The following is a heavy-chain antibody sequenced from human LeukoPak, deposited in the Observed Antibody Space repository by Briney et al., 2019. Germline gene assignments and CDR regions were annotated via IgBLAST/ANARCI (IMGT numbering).Heavy chain of an antibody. V-gene: IGHV3-23*01. CDR1: GFTFTSSA. J-gene: IGHJ4*02. CDR3: AAVPGIIIAGYFAS. CDR2: VGSTGGTT. Sequence: GGSLRLSCVASGFTFTSSAMTWVRQAPGKGLEWVSVVGSTGGTTYYADFVKGRFTISRDNAKNTMILQMNNLRVEDTAVYYCAAVPGIIIAGYFASWGRGTLVAVSA. D-gene: IGHD3-10*02.